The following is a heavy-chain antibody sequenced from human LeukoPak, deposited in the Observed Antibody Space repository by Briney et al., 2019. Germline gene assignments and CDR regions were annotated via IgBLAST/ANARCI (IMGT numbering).Heavy chain of an antibody. V-gene: IGHV3-43*02. CDR3: VKEKAVAQFDF. CDR2: ISGDGGGA. D-gene: IGHD6-19*01. J-gene: IGHJ4*02. CDR1: GFTFDDYA. Sequence: GGSLRLSCAASGFTFDDYAMHWGRQAPGKGLEWVSLISGDGGGAYYADSVKGRFTISRDNSKNSLYLQMNSLRTEDTAFYYCVKEKAVAQFDFWGQGARVTVSS.